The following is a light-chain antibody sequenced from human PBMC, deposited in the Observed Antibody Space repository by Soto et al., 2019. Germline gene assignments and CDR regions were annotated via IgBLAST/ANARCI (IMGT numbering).Light chain of an antibody. CDR1: QSLLHGNGRNY. CDR3: MQSLQIPWT. V-gene: IGKV2-28*01. Sequence: EIVMTQSPLSLPVTPGEPASISCRSGQSLLHGNGRNYLDWYLQKPGQSPQLLIYLGSNRAPGVPDRFSGNGSGTVFTLKISRVEAEDAGVYYCMQSLQIPWTFGKGTKVEVK. J-gene: IGKJ1*01. CDR2: LGS.